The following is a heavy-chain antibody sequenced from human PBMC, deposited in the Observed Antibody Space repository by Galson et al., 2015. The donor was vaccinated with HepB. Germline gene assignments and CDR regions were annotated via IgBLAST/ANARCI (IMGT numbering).Heavy chain of an antibody. CDR3: ARHNDREARTIFGVVTPDYYYMDV. D-gene: IGHD3-3*01. V-gene: IGHV5-51*01. CDR1: GYSFTSYW. Sequence: QSGAEVKKPGESLKISCKGSGYSFTSYWIGWVRQMPRKGLEWMGIIYPGDSDTRYSPSFQGQVTISADKSISTAYLQWSSLKASDTAMYYCARHNDREARTIFGVVTPDYYYMDVWGKGTTVTVSS. CDR2: IYPGDSDT. J-gene: IGHJ6*03.